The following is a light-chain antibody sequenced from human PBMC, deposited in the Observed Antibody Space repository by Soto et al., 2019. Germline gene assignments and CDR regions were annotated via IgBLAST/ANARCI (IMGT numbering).Light chain of an antibody. Sequence: DIQMTQSPSSLSASVGDSVTITCRASQSISSYLNWYQQKPGKAPKLLIYAASSLQSGVPSRFSGRGSGTDFTLTISSLQPKDFATYYSQQSYSTPRTFGQRTRLEIK. CDR2: AAS. CDR3: QQSYSTPRT. J-gene: IGKJ5*01. V-gene: IGKV1-39*01. CDR1: QSISSY.